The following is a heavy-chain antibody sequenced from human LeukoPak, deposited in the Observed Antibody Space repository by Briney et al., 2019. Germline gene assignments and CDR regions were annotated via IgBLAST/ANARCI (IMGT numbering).Heavy chain of an antibody. V-gene: IGHV3-30-3*01. CDR2: ISYDGSNK. D-gene: IGHD6-13*01. CDR3: AKARRALAAAGTPIDY. Sequence: GGSLRLSCAASGFTFSSYAMHWVRQAPGKGLDWVAVISYDGSNKYYADSVKGRFTISRDNSKNTLYLQMNSRRAEDTAVYYCAKARRALAAAGTPIDYWGQGTLVTVSS. J-gene: IGHJ4*02. CDR1: GFTFSSYA.